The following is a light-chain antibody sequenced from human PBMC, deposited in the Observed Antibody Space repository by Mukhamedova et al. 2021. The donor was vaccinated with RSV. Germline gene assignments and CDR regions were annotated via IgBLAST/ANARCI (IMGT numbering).Light chain of an antibody. Sequence: YQKKPGRAPNLLIYSASSLHNGVPSRFSGSESGTEFTLTINGVQPEDVATYYCQQTSDTPLTFGGGTNVEI. J-gene: IGKJ4*01. CDR2: SAS. V-gene: IGKV1-39*01. CDR3: QQTSDTPLT.